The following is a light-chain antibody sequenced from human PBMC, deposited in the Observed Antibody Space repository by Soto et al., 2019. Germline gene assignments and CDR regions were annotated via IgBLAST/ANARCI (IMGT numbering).Light chain of an antibody. CDR3: QSYDSSRSTAI. CDR1: SCNIGAEYD. Sequence: QSVLTQPPSVSGTPGQSISISCTGTSCNIGAEYDVHWYQQLPGTAPRLLVFGNNNRPSGVPDRFSGSKSGTSASLAITGLQAEDEAVYYCQSYDSSRSTAIFGAGTKLTVL. CDR2: GNN. V-gene: IGLV1-40*01. J-gene: IGLJ2*01.